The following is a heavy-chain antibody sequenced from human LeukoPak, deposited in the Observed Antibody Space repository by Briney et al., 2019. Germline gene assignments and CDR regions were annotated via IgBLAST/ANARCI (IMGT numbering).Heavy chain of an antibody. J-gene: IGHJ4*02. V-gene: IGHV3-73*01. CDR3: TSSVSSTSDQ. CDR1: GFSFSGST. CDR2: IRSEANSYAT. Sequence: HPGGSLRLSCAASGFSFSGSTMHWVRQASGKGLEWVGRIRSEANSYATAYGVSVKGRFTISRDDSKNTAYLQMNSLQIEDTAVYYCTSSVSSTSDQWGQGTLVTVSS. D-gene: IGHD2-2*01.